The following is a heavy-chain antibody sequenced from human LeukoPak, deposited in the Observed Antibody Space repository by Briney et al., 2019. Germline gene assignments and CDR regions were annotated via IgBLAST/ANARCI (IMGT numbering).Heavy chain of an antibody. V-gene: IGHV3-74*01. D-gene: IGHD6-6*01. J-gene: IGHJ6*02. CDR3: ARDVSITPRPGRTYYYYYGMDV. CDR1: GFTFSSYW. CDR2: INSDGSST. Sequence: GGSLRLSCAASGFTFSSYWMHWVRQAPGKGLMWVSRINSDGSSTSYADSVKGRFTISRDNAKNTLYLRMNSLRAEDTAVYYCARDVSITPRPGRTYYYYYGMDVWGQGTTVTVSS.